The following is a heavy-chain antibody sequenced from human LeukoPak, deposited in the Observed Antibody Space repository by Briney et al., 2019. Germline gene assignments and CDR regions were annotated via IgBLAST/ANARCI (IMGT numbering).Heavy chain of an antibody. CDR1: GFTFSSYS. CDR2: ISSSSYI. D-gene: IGHD5-18*01. Sequence: GGSLRLSCAASGFTFSSYSMNWVRQAPGKGLEWVSSISSSSYIYYAGSVKGRFTISRDNAKNSLYLQMNSLRDEDTAVYYCAIAPGYSFDYWGQGTLVTVSS. V-gene: IGHV3-21*01. J-gene: IGHJ4*02. CDR3: AIAPGYSFDY.